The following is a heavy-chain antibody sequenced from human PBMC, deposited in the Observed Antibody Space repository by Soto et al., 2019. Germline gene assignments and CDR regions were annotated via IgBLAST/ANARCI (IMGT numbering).Heavy chain of an antibody. CDR1: GYTFASHG. J-gene: IGHJ5*02. CDR2: ISGFNGNT. Sequence: GASVLVSWKASGYTFASHGLSWVRQAPGRGLEWMGWISGFNGNTDYAQKFQGRVTLTTDTSTSTAYMELRSLRSDDTAIYYCARLGTGGSLNWFDPWGQGTLVTVSS. V-gene: IGHV1-18*01. D-gene: IGHD3-10*01. CDR3: ARLGTGGSLNWFDP.